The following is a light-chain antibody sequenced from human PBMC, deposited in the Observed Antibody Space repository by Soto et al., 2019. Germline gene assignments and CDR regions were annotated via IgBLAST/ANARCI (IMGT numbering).Light chain of an antibody. CDR2: SND. CDR1: SSNIGSNT. Sequence: QLVLTQPPSASGTPGQRVTISCSGSSSNIGSNTVNWYQQLPGTAPKLLIQSNDQRPSGVPDRFSGSKSGTSASLAISGLQSEDEADYYCAAWDDSLNGPVFGGGTKLTVL. CDR3: AAWDDSLNGPV. V-gene: IGLV1-44*01. J-gene: IGLJ3*02.